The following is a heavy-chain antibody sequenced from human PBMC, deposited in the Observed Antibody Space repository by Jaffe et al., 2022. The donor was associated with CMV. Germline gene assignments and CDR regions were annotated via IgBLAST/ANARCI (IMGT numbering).Heavy chain of an antibody. CDR3: ARDLVGASYWFDP. Sequence: QVQLVQSGAEVKKPGASVKVSCKASGYTFSGYYMHWVRQAPGQGLEWMGWINPNSGDTNSAEKFQGRVTMTRDTSISTAYMELNRLRSDDTAVYYCARDLVGASYWFDPGGQGTLVIVSS. J-gene: IGHJ5*02. V-gene: IGHV1-2*02. D-gene: IGHD1-26*01. CDR2: INPNSGDT. CDR1: GYTFSGYY.